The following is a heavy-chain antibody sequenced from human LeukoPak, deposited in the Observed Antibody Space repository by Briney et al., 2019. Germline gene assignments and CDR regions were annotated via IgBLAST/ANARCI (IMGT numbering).Heavy chain of an antibody. J-gene: IGHJ4*02. CDR1: GFTFSSYS. Sequence: GGSLRLSCAASGFTFSSYSMNWVRQAPGKGLEWVAVISYDGSNKYYADSVKGRFTISRDNSKNTLYLQMNSLRAEDTAVYYCAKDRDSSGYYYGDYWGQGTLVTVSS. D-gene: IGHD3-22*01. CDR2: ISYDGSNK. CDR3: AKDRDSSGYYYGDY. V-gene: IGHV3-30*18.